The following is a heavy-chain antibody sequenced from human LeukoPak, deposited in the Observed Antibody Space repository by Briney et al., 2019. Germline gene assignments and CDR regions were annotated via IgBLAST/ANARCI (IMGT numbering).Heavy chain of an antibody. CDR3: ARRSTSSSWYGYFDY. D-gene: IGHD6-13*01. V-gene: IGHV3-21*01. J-gene: IGHJ4*02. Sequence: GGSLRLSCAASGFTFSSYSMNWVRQAPGKGLEWVSSISSSSSYIYYADSVKGRFTISRDNAKNSLYLQMNSLRAEDTAVYYCARRSTSSSWYGYFDYWGQGTLVTVSS. CDR1: GFTFSSYS. CDR2: ISSSSSYI.